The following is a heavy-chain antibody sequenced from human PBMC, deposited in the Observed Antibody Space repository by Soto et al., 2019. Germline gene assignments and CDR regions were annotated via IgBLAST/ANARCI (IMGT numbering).Heavy chain of an antibody. V-gene: IGHV3-23*01. CDR3: AKGTDVDPYYYYRMDV. Sequence: EVQLLESGGDLVQPGGSLTLSCAASGFTFSDYAMSWVRQAPGKGLEWVSAFRGGGGSTFYADSVRGRFTISRDNAKSTLYLQMNSLRAEDTAVYYCAKGTDVDPYYYYRMDVWGQGTTVTVSS. CDR2: FRGGGGST. J-gene: IGHJ6*02. CDR1: GFTFSDYA.